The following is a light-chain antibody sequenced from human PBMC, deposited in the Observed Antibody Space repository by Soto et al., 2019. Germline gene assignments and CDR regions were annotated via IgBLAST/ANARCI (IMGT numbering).Light chain of an antibody. CDR2: ATS. CDR1: QGIANY. Sequence: DIQMTQSPSSLSASVGDRVTITCRASQGIANYLAWYQQKPGKIPKLLIYATSTLQSGVPSRFSGSGSGTDFTLTISSLQPEDVATYYCQKYNSAPLFTFGPGTKVDIK. V-gene: IGKV1-27*01. J-gene: IGKJ3*01. CDR3: QKYNSAPLFT.